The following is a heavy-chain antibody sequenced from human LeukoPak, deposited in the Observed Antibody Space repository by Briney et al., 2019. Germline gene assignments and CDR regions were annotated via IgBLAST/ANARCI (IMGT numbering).Heavy chain of an antibody. J-gene: IGHJ4*02. V-gene: IGHV1-69*05. D-gene: IGHD5-24*01. Sequence: SVKVSCKASGGTFSSYAISWVRQAPGQGLEWMGRIIPIFGTANYAQKFQGRVAITTDESTSTAYMELSSLRSEDTAVYYCARVRRDGVDYWGQGTLVTVSS. CDR1: GGTFSSYA. CDR2: IIPIFGTA. CDR3: ARVRRDGVDY.